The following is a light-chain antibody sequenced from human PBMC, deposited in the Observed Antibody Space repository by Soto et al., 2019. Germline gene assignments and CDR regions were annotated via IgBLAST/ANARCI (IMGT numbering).Light chain of an antibody. CDR2: AAS. CDR1: QNIATY. J-gene: IGKJ1*01. CDR3: QESFSAPAT. V-gene: IGKV1-39*01. Sequence: DIQMTQSPSSLSASVGDRVTITCRASQNIATYLNWYRQKPGKAPKILIYAASSLQSGVPSRFSGSGSGTDFTLTISSLQPEDFATYYCQESFSAPATFGQGTKVEIK.